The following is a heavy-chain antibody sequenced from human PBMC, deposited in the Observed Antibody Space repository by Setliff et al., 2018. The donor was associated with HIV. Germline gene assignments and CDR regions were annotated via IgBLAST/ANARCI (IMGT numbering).Heavy chain of an antibody. J-gene: IGHJ6*02. Sequence: SVKVSCKAPGGTFKNFAINWVRQAPGQGLEWMGGIIPISGTAVYAQNFRGRVTVATDDSTNTAYMEISSLRSEDTAVYYCAREREMPTAANYYYGMDVWGQGTLVTVSS. CDR2: IIPISGTA. CDR3: AREREMPTAANYYYGMDV. D-gene: IGHD2-2*01. V-gene: IGHV1-69*05. CDR1: GGTFKNFA.